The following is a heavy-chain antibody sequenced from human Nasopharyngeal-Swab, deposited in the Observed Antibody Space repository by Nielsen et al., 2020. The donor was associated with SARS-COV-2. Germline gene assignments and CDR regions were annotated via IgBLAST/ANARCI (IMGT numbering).Heavy chain of an antibody. Sequence: VRQAPGEGVEWVSSISSSSRHIYYADSVKGRFSISRDNAKNSLYLQMNSLRAEDTAVYYCARDGLDYDFWSAYFVDVWGQGTTVTVSS. J-gene: IGHJ6*02. CDR3: ARDGLDYDFWSAYFVDV. CDR2: ISSSSRHI. D-gene: IGHD3-3*01. V-gene: IGHV3-21*01.